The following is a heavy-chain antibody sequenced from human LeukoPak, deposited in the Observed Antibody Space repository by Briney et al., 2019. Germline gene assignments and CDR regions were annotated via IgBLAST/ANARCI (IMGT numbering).Heavy chain of an antibody. CDR1: GFTFSSYA. D-gene: IGHD2-2*01. J-gene: IGHJ3*02. V-gene: IGHV3-23*01. CDR2: ISSGGGST. CDR3: AKYRYCTSTTCQRPFDI. Sequence: PGGSLRLSCAASGFTFSSYAMSWVRQAPGKGLEWVSAISSGGGSTYYADSVKGRFTISRDNSKNTLYLQMNSLRAEDTAIYYCAKYRYCTSTTCQRPFDIWGQGTMVTVSS.